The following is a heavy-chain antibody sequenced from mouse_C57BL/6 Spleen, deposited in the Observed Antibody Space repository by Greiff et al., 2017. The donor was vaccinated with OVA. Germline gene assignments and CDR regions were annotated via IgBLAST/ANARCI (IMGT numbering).Heavy chain of an antibody. V-gene: IGHV1-59*01. Sequence: QVQLQQPGAELVRPGTSVKLSCKASGYTFTSYWMHWVKQRPGQGLEWIGVIDPSDSYTNYNQKFKGKATLTVDTSSSTAYMQLSSLTSEDSAVYYCVRPDSSGSWGQGTTLTVSS. CDR3: VRPDSSGS. CDR2: IDPSDSYT. CDR1: GYTFTSYW. J-gene: IGHJ2*01. D-gene: IGHD3-2*02.